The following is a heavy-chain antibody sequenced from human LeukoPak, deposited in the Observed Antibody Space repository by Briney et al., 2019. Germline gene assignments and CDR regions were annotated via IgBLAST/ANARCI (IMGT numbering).Heavy chain of an antibody. V-gene: IGHV4-39*01. CDR2: IYYSGST. Sequence: SETLSLTCTVSGGSISSSSYYWGWIRQPPGKGLEWIGSIYYSGSTYYNPSLKSRVTISVDTSKNQFSLKLSSVTAADTAVYYCARAHVDTAMAFYYYYGMDVWGQGTTVTVSS. D-gene: IGHD5-18*01. J-gene: IGHJ6*02. CDR1: GGSISSSSYY. CDR3: ARAHVDTAMAFYYYYGMDV.